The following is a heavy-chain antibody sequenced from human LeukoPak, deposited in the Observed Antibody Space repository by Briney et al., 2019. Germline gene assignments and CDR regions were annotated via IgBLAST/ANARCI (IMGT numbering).Heavy chain of an antibody. CDR1: GSTFSIYH. CDR3: ARVSAAAGTGGLDP. D-gene: IGHD6-13*01. CDR2: ISSSSSSI. V-gene: IGHV3-48*01. J-gene: IGHJ5*02. Sequence: PGGSLRLSCTASGSTFSIYHMNWVRQAPGKGLEWVSYISSSSSSIYYADSVKGRFTISRDNAKNTLYLQMNSLRAEDTAVYYCARVSAAAGTGGLDPWGQGTLVTVSS.